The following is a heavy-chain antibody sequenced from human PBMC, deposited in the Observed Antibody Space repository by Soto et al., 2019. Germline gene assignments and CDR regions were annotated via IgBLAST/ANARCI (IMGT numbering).Heavy chain of an antibody. CDR3: AKARKAAAVGNWFGP. J-gene: IGHJ5*02. CDR1: GFTFSSYA. D-gene: IGHD6-13*01. Sequence: GGSLRLACAASGFTFSSYAMSWVRQAPGKGLEWVSAISGSGGSTYYADSVKGRFTISRDNSKNTLYLQMNSLRAEDTAVYYCAKARKAAAVGNWFGPWGQGTLVTVSS. CDR2: ISGSGGST. V-gene: IGHV3-23*01.